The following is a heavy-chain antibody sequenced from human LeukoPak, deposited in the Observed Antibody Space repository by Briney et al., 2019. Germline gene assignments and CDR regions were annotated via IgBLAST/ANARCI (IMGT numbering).Heavy chain of an antibody. Sequence: GGSLRLSCAASGFTLRDYYMGWIRQAPGKGLEWISYMSSTGNTIYYAEPVKGRFTVSRDSANNSMSLQMTSLRAEDSAVYYCARSSSYFTYFDLWGRDTLVTVSS. CDR3: ARSSSYFTYFDL. CDR1: GFTLRDYY. CDR2: MSSTGNTI. V-gene: IGHV3-11*04. J-gene: IGHJ2*01. D-gene: IGHD2/OR15-2a*01.